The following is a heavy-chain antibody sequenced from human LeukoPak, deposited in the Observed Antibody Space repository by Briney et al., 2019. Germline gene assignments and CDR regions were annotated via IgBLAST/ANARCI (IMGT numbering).Heavy chain of an antibody. V-gene: IGHV3-53*01. CDR3: ARERSGWSYTFDY. CDR1: GFTVSSNY. Sequence: GGSLILSCAASGFTVSSNYMSWVRQAPGKGLEWVSIIYSDGSTYYADSVKGRFTISRDNPKNTLYPQMNSLRAEDTAVYYCARERSGWSYTFDYWGQGTLVTVSS. D-gene: IGHD6-19*01. J-gene: IGHJ4*02. CDR2: IYSDGST.